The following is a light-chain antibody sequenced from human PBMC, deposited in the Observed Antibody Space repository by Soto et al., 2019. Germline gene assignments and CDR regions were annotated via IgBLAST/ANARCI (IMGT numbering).Light chain of an antibody. CDR3: PEANSFVPS. V-gene: IGKV1-9*01. CDR2: GAS. CDR1: QGIATY. J-gene: IGKJ4*01. Sequence: DIQLTQSPSFLSASIGDRVSITCRASQGIATYLAWYQQQPGKAPRLLIYGASTLQSGVPSRFSGSGSGTEFILTITSLEPEDFATYFCPEANSFVPSYGGGTRVEIK.